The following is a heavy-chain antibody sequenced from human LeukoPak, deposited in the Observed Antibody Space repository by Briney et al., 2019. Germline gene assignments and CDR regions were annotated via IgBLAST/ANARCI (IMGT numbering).Heavy chain of an antibody. Sequence: PSETLSLSCAVYGGSFSGYYWSWIRQPPGKGLEWIGEINHSGSTNYNPSLKSRVTISVDTTKNQFSLKLSSVTAADTAVYYCARRALYYYYYYMAVWGKGTTVTVSS. CDR2: INHSGST. CDR3: ARRALYYYYYYMAV. J-gene: IGHJ6*03. CDR1: GGSFSGYY. V-gene: IGHV4-34*01.